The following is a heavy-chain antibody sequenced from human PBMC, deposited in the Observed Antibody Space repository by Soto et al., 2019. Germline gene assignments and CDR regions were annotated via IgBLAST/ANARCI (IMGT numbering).Heavy chain of an antibody. CDR1: GGSVSSGNYY. Sequence: ASETLSLTCTVSGGSVSSGNYYWTWIRQPPGKGLEWIGSVFHSGSTNYNPSLKSRLTMSVDTSKNYFSLTLNSVNTADTAVYFCARWRTARSDYWYFDLWAVAPWSPSTQ. CDR3: ARWRTARSDYWYFDL. CDR2: VFHSGST. V-gene: IGHV4-61*03. D-gene: IGHD4-17*01. J-gene: IGHJ2*01.